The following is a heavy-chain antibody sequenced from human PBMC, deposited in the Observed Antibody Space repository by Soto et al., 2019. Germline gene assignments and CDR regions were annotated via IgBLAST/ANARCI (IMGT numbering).Heavy chain of an antibody. CDR1: GYSFTSYW. CDR3: ASHRMRKVVTNAFDI. CDR2: IYPGDSDT. Sequence: PGESLKISCKGSGYSFTSYWIGWVRQMPGKGLEWMGIIYPGDSDTRYSPSFQGQVTISADKSISTAYLQWSSLKASDTAMYYCASHRMRKVVTNAFDIWGQGTMVTVSS. V-gene: IGHV5-51*01. D-gene: IGHD2-21*02. J-gene: IGHJ3*02.